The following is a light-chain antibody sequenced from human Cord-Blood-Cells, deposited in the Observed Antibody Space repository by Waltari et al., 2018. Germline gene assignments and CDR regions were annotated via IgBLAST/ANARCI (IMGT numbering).Light chain of an antibody. CDR3: QVWDSSSDHYV. V-gene: IGLV3-21*04. CDR2: YDS. J-gene: IGLJ1*01. Sequence: SYVLTQPPSVSVAPGKTARITCGGNNIGSKRVHRYQQKPGQAPVLVIYYDSDRPSGIPERFSGSNSGNTATLTISRVEAGDEADYYCQVWDSSSDHYVFGTGTKVTVL. CDR1: NIGSKR.